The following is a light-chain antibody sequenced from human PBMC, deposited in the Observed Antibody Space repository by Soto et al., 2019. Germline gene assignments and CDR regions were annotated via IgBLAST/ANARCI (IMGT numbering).Light chain of an antibody. J-gene: IGLJ2*01. CDR1: SSNIGNNY. Sequence: QSVLTQPPSVSAAPGQTVTISCSGSSSNIGNNYVSWYQHVPGTAPKVLIYENNKRPSGIPDRFSGSKSGTSATLGITGLQTGDEAYYYCGTWDSSLSLVVFGGGTKLTVL. V-gene: IGLV1-51*02. CDR2: ENN. CDR3: GTWDSSLSLVV.